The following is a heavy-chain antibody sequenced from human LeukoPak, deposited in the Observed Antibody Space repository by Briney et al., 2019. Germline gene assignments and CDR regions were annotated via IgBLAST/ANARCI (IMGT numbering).Heavy chain of an antibody. Sequence: SETLSLTCTVSGGSISSYYWSWIRQPAGKGLEWIGRIYTSGSTNYNPSLKSRVTMSVDTSKNQFSLKLSSVTAADTAVYYCARIDIVVVPAAISGAFDIWGQGTMVTVSS. D-gene: IGHD2-2*01. CDR1: GGSISSYY. CDR2: IYTSGST. V-gene: IGHV4-4*07. CDR3: ARIDIVVVPAAISGAFDI. J-gene: IGHJ3*02.